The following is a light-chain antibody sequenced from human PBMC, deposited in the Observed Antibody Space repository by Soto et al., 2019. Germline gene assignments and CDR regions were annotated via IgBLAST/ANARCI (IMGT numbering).Light chain of an antibody. CDR2: GAS. V-gene: IGKV1-9*01. Sequence: IQLTQSTSSLSASVGDMVAMTCLAIAAIASFLAWYQQKPGTAPKLLIYGASTLQSGVPSRFSGSRSGTDYTLTIASLQPEDFATYYCQQLNGSPWTFGQGTKVDIK. CDR1: AAIASF. J-gene: IGKJ1*01. CDR3: QQLNGSPWT.